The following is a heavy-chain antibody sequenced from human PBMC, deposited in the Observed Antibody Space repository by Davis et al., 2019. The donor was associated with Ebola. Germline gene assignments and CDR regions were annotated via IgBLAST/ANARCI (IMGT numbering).Heavy chain of an antibody. V-gene: IGHV3-30-3*01. D-gene: IGHD4-17*01. CDR2: IAYDGTTQ. CDR1: GFTFRNYA. Sequence: PGGSLRLSCAASGFTFRNYAIHWVRQAPGKGLEWVAVIAYDGTTQYYADSVKGRFTISRDNAKSTLYLQMNSLTADDTAVYYCTRRRGDYGSGEFDYWGQGTLVTVSS. J-gene: IGHJ4*02. CDR3: TRRRGDYGSGEFDY.